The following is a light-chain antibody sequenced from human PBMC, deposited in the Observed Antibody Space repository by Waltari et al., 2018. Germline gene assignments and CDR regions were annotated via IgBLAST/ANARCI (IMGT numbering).Light chain of an antibody. V-gene: IGLV2-14*03. Sequence: QSALTQPASVSGSPGQSITISCTGTSSDVGGYTYVPWYQQHPGKAPKLIVYDVSTRPSGVSDRFSGSKSGNTASLTISGLQAEDEADYYCSSYTTSSTRVFGGGTKLTVL. CDR2: DVS. J-gene: IGLJ3*02. CDR1: SSDVGGYTY. CDR3: SSYTTSSTRV.